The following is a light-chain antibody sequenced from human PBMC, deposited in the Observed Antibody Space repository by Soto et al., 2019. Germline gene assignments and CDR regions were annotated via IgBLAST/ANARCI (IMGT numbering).Light chain of an antibody. CDR2: GNS. J-gene: IGLJ3*02. Sequence: QSVLTQPPSVSGAPGQRVTISCTGSSSNIGAGYDVHWYQQLPGTAPKLLIYGNSNRPSGVPDRFSGSKSGTSASLAITGVLAEDEADYYCQSYDSSRSGWVFGGGTKVT. CDR3: QSYDSSRSGWV. CDR1: SSNIGAGYD. V-gene: IGLV1-40*01.